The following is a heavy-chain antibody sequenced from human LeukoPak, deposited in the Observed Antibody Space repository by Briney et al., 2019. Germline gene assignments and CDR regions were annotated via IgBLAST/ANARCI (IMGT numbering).Heavy chain of an antibody. CDR1: GGTFSSYA. CDR3: AGVKKVNYDSSGPYGY. V-gene: IGHV1-69*05. CDR2: IIPIFGTA. J-gene: IGHJ4*02. D-gene: IGHD3-22*01. Sequence: ASVKVSCKASGGTFSSYAISWVRQAPGQGLEWMGRIIPIFGTANYAQKFQGRVTITTGESTSTAYMELSSLRSEDTAVYYCAGVKKVNYDSSGPYGYWGQGTLVTVSS.